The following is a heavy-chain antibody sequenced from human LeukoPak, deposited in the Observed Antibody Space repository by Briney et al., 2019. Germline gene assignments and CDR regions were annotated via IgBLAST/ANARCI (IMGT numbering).Heavy chain of an antibody. D-gene: IGHD4-17*01. CDR2: INPSGGSA. CDR3: ARYNGDLTGGFDY. J-gene: IGHJ4*02. V-gene: IGHV1-46*01. Sequence: ASVRVSCKASGYTFTNYYIHWVRQSPGQGLEWMGIINPSGGSATYAQKFQGRVTMTRDTSTSTVYMELSSLRSEDTAVYYCARYNGDLTGGFDYWGQGTLVTVSS. CDR1: GYTFTNYY.